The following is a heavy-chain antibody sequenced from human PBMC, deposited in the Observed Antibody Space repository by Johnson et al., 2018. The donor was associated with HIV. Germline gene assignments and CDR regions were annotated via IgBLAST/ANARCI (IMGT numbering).Heavy chain of an antibody. CDR3: ARDRRRCLEWLIDAFDM. V-gene: IGHV3-30*02. D-gene: IGHD3-3*01. CDR2: IRYDGSEK. Sequence: QVQLVESGGGLIQPGGSLRLSCAASGFTFSSYGMHWVRQAPGKGLEWVAFIRYDGSEKYYVDSVKGRFTISRDNATKSLYLQMNSLRAEDTALYYCARDRRRCLEWLIDAFDMWCQGTMVTVSS. J-gene: IGHJ3*02. CDR1: GFTFSSYG.